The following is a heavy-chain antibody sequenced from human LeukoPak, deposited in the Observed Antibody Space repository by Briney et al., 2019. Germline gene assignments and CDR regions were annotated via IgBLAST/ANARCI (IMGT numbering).Heavy chain of an antibody. D-gene: IGHD2-2*02. CDR3: ARYSRPAAILYT. CDR1: GGSFSGYY. J-gene: IGHJ5*02. Sequence: SETLSLTCAVYGGSFSGYYWSWIRRPPGKGLEWIVEINHSGSTNYNPSLKSRVTISVDTSKNQSSPRLSSVTAADKAVYYCARYSRPAAILYTWGQRTLVTASS. CDR2: INHSGST. V-gene: IGHV4-34*01.